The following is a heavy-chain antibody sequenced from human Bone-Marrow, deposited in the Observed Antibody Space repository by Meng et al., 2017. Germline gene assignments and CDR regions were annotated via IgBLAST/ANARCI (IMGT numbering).Heavy chain of an antibody. V-gene: IGHV3-23*01. Sequence: GGSLRLSCAASGFTFSSYEMNWVRQAPGKGLEWVSAISGSGGSTYYADSVKGRFTISRDNSKNTLYLQMNSLRAEDTAVYYCARGGIAAAGTGDYYYGMDVWGQGTTVTVSS. D-gene: IGHD6-13*01. CDR1: GFTFSSYE. CDR2: ISGSGGST. CDR3: ARGGIAAAGTGDYYYGMDV. J-gene: IGHJ6*02.